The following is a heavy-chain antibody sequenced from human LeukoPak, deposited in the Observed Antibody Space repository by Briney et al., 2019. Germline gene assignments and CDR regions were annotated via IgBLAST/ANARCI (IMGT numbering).Heavy chain of an antibody. V-gene: IGHV4-59*02. CDR2: ISYSGST. Sequence: SETLSLTCTVSGGSGSSDSWSWIRQPPGQGLEWIGYISYSGSTSYNPSLKSRVTISVDPSKSQLSLKLRSVTAADTAVYYCARGGSSGWLDYWGQGTLVTVSS. CDR1: GGSGSSDS. D-gene: IGHD6-19*01. CDR3: ARGGSSGWLDY. J-gene: IGHJ4*02.